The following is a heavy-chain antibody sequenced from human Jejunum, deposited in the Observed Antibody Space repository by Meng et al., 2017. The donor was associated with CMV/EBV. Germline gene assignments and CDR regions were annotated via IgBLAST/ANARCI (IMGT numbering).Heavy chain of an antibody. D-gene: IGHD2-21*01. CDR2: INSDGSST. CDR1: GFTFSRYW. J-gene: IGHJ4*02. CDR3: AREASGDCYDY. V-gene: IGHV3-74*01. Sequence: AASGFTFSRYWMQWVRQAPGKGLVWVSRINSDGSSTSYADSVKGRFTISRDNAKNTLYLQMNSLRAEDTAVYYCAREASGDCYDYWGQGTQVTVSS.